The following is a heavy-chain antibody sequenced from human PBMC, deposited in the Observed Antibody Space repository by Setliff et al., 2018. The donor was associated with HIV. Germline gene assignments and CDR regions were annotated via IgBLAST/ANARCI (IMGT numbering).Heavy chain of an antibody. D-gene: IGHD5-18*01. CDR1: GYTFSDYY. Sequence: ASVKVSCKASGYTFSDYYIHWVRQVPGQGLEWLGWLNPNIGRTYYAQKFQDRVTMTRDTSITTAYMELSRVRSDDTAVYYCARDLLRGFTYGWFDYWGQGTLGTVSS. V-gene: IGHV1-2*02. J-gene: IGHJ4*02. CDR2: LNPNIGRT. CDR3: ARDLLRGFTYGWFDY.